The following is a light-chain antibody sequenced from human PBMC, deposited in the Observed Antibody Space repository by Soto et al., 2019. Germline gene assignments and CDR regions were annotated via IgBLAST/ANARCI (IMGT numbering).Light chain of an antibody. CDR3: QQYNNWPVT. V-gene: IGKV3-15*01. CDR1: QSVSSN. J-gene: IGKJ1*01. CDR2: DAS. Sequence: IVMTQSPATLSVSPGERATLSCRASQSVSSNLAWYRQKPGQTPRLLMYDASTRATGIPARFSGSGSGTEFTLTISSLQSEDFAVYYCQQYNNWPVTFGQGTKVDIK.